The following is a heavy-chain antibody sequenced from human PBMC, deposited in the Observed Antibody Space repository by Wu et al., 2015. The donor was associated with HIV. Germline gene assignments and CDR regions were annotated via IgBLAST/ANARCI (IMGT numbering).Heavy chain of an antibody. CDR3: ARGLIWYDSSGYSVRALNY. J-gene: IGHJ4*02. CDR2: IIPIFGTA. CDR1: GGTFSSYA. Sequence: QVQLVQSGAEVKKPGSSVKVSCKASGGTFSSYAISWVRQAPGQGLEWMGGIIPIFGTANYAQKFQGRVTITTDESTSTAYMELSSLRSEDTAVYYCARGLIWYDSSGYSVRALNYVGQGTLVTVSS. V-gene: IGHV1-69*05. D-gene: IGHD3-22*01.